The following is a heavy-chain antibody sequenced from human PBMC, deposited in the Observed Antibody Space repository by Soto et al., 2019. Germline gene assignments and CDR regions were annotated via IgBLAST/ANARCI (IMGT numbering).Heavy chain of an antibody. J-gene: IGHJ5*02. CDR2: ISWNSGSI. V-gene: IGHV3-9*01. CDR3: AKDLILGYSSSSATNWFDP. D-gene: IGHD6-6*01. Sequence: EVQLVESGGGLVQPGRSLRLSCAASGFTFDDYAMHWVRQAPGKGLEWVSGISWNSGSIGYADSVKGRFTISRDNAKNSLYLQMNSLRAEDTAVYYCAKDLILGYSSSSATNWFDPWGQGTLVTVSS. CDR1: GFTFDDYA.